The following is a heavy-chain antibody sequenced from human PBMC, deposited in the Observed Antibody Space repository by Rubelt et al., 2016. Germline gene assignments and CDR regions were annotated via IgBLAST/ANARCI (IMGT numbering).Heavy chain of an antibody. Sequence: QVQLVQSGAEVKKPGSSLKVSCKASGGTFSSYAISWVRQAPGQGLEWMGGIIPIFGTANYGTKCQGRGTIIADESTSTACMERSSLRSEDTAVYYCASNSGSSRGGDYWGQGTLVTVSS. J-gene: IGHJ4*02. CDR1: GGTFSSYA. V-gene: IGHV1-69*01. D-gene: IGHD1-26*01. CDR3: ASNSGSSRGGDY. CDR2: IIPIFGTA.